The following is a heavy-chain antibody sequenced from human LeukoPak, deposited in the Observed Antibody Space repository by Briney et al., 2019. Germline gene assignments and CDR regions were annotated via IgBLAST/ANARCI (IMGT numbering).Heavy chain of an antibody. V-gene: IGHV4-61*08. Sequence: SETLSLTCTVSGGSISSSGYYWSWIRQPPGKGLEWIGYIFYSGSTNYNPSLKSRVTISVDTSKNQFSLKLSSVTAADTAVYYCARVYYSNSYDYWYFDLWGRGTLVTVSS. D-gene: IGHD6-13*01. CDR3: ARVYYSNSYDYWYFDL. J-gene: IGHJ2*01. CDR1: GGSISSSGYY. CDR2: IFYSGST.